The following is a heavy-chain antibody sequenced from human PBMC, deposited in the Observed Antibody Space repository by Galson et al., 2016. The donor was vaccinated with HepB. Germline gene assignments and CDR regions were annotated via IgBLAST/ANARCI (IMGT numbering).Heavy chain of an antibody. Sequence: SLRLSCAASGFTFSPYTMTCVRQAPGKGLEWVSGIIAGGKTYYPDSLRGRFTISRDDSKSTVDLQMDNLRAEDTAGYFCARRNRGYFDLWGQGALVTVSS. D-gene: IGHD3-16*02. J-gene: IGHJ4*02. V-gene: IGHV3-23*01. CDR3: ARRNRGYFDL. CDR1: GFTFSPYT. CDR2: IIAGGKT.